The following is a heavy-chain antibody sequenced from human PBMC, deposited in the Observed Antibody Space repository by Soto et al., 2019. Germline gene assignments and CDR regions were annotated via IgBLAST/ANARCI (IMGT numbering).Heavy chain of an antibody. CDR3: ARGVRAGESYWYFDL. V-gene: IGHV3-33*01. CDR1: GFTFSSYG. Sequence: QVQLVESGGGVVQPGRSLRLSCAASGFTFSSYGMHWVRQAPGKGLEWVAVIWYDGSNKYYADSVKGRFTISRDDSKNTLYLQMNSLRAEDTAVYYCARGVRAGESYWYFDLWGRGTLVTVSS. D-gene: IGHD7-27*01. CDR2: IWYDGSNK. J-gene: IGHJ2*01.